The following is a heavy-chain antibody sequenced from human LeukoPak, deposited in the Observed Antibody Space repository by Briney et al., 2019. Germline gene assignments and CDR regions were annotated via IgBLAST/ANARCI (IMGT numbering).Heavy chain of an antibody. J-gene: IGHJ4*02. Sequence: SETLSLTCAVYGGSFSGYYWSWIRQPPGKGLEWIGEINHSGSTNYNPSLKSRVTISVATSKNQFSLKLSSVTAADTGVYYCARGKEEMATGSYYFDYWGQGTLVTVSS. CDR3: ARGKEEMATGSYYFDY. CDR2: INHSGST. V-gene: IGHV4-34*01. D-gene: IGHD5-24*01. CDR1: GGSFSGYY.